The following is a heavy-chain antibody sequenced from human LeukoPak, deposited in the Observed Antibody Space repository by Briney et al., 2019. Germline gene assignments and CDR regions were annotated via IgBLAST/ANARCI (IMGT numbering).Heavy chain of an antibody. J-gene: IGHJ4*02. Sequence: PSETLSLTCTVSGDSISGYYWSWIRQPPGKGLQYIGFLYNTGSANYDPSLKSRVTISVDTSKNQFSLKLSSVTAADTAVYYCARNYGSGSYVAWDWWDQGTLVTVSS. CDR2: LYNTGSA. CDR1: GDSISGYY. V-gene: IGHV4-59*08. D-gene: IGHD3-10*01. CDR3: ARNYGSGSYVAWDW.